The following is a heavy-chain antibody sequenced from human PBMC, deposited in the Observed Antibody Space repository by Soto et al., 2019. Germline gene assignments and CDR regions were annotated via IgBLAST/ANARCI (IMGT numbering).Heavy chain of an antibody. V-gene: IGHV3-7*01. J-gene: IGHJ3*02. CDR3: ARVGILAIYDPFDT. Sequence: HPGGSLRLSCAASGFSFSSYWMSWVRQAPGKGLEWVANIKQDGSEKYYVDSVRGRFTISRDNAKDSLYLQMNSLRAEDTAVYYCARVGILAIYDPFDTWGQGKMVTVSS. D-gene: IGHD2-21*01. CDR2: IKQDGSEK. CDR1: GFSFSSYW.